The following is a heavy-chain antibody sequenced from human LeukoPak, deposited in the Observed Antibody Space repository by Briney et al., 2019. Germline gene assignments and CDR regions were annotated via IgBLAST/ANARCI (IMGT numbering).Heavy chain of an antibody. J-gene: IGHJ5*02. CDR3: ARGTREYSSSRNWFDP. Sequence: SETLSLTCTVSGYSISSGYYWGWIRQPPGKGLEWIGSIYHSGSTYYNPSLKSRVTISVDTSKNQFSLKLSSVTAADTAVYYCARGTREYSSSRNWFDPWGQGTLVTVSS. CDR1: GYSISSGYY. V-gene: IGHV4-38-2*02. D-gene: IGHD6-6*01. CDR2: IYHSGST.